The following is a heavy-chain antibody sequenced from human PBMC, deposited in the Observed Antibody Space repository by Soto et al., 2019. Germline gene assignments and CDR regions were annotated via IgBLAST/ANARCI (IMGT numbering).Heavy chain of an antibody. J-gene: IGHJ6*02. Sequence: SETLSLTCTVSGGSISSYYWSWIRQPAGKGLEWIGRIYTSGSTNYNPSLKSRVTMSVGTSKNQFSLKLSSVTAADTAVYYCARDLFEGATSDYGMDVWGQGTTVTVSS. V-gene: IGHV4-4*07. CDR1: GGSISSYY. CDR2: IYTSGST. D-gene: IGHD1-26*01. CDR3: ARDLFEGATSDYGMDV.